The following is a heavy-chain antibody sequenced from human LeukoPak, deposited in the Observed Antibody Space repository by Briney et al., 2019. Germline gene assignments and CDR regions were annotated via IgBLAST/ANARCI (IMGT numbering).Heavy chain of an antibody. V-gene: IGHV4-34*01. CDR3: ARGQYYYDSSGYYYYFDY. CDR2: INHSGST. J-gene: IGHJ4*02. Sequence: SETLSLTCAVYGGSFSGYYWSWIRQPPGKGLEWIGEINHSGSTNYNPSLKSRVTISVDTSKNQFPLKLSSVTAADTAVYYCARGQYYYDSSGYYYYFDYWGQGTLVTVSS. CDR1: GGSFSGYY. D-gene: IGHD3-22*01.